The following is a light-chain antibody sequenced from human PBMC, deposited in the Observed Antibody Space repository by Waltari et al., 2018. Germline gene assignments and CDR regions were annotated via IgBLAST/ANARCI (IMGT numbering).Light chain of an antibody. V-gene: IGLV2-14*03. CDR3: SSYTTSSTL. CDR2: DVR. J-gene: IGLJ1*01. CDR1: SSDVGDYDH. Sequence: QSALTQPASVSGSPGQSITISCTGTSSDVGDYDHVSCYQQHPGKAPKPMIYDVRKPPSGVSTVFSGSQSGNTAPLTISVLEAEDEDDYYCSSYTTSSTLFGTGTKVTVL.